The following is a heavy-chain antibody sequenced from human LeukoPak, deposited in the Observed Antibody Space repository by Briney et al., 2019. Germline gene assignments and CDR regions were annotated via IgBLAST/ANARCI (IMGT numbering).Heavy chain of an antibody. CDR1: GFTFSSYA. Sequence: GGSLRLSCAASGFTFSSYAMSWVRQAPGKGLEWVSAISGSGGSTYYADSVKGRFTISRDNAKSSLYLQMNSLRAEDTALYYCARALRDSSWYYEYWGQGTLVTVSS. CDR3: ARALRDSSWYYEY. V-gene: IGHV3-23*01. D-gene: IGHD6-13*01. J-gene: IGHJ4*02. CDR2: ISGSGGST.